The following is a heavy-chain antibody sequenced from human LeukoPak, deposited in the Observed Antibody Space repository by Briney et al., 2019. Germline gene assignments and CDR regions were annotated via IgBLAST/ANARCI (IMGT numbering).Heavy chain of an antibody. V-gene: IGHV3-23*01. CDR3: AKMESRVVPAAPFDY. Sequence: PGGSLRLSCAASGFTFSSYAMSWVRQAPGKGLEWVSAISGSGGSTYYADSVKGRFTIYRDNSKNTLYLQMNSLRAEETAVYYCAKMESRVVPAAPFDYWGQGTLVTVSS. CDR1: GFTFSSYA. J-gene: IGHJ4*02. CDR2: ISGSGGST. D-gene: IGHD2-2*01.